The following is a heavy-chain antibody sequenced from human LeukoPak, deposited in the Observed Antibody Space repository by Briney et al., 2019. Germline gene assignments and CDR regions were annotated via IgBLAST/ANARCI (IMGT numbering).Heavy chain of an antibody. D-gene: IGHD2-2*01. V-gene: IGHV4-59*12. CDR2: IYYSGST. CDR1: GGSISSYY. J-gene: IGHJ6*02. CDR3: ARAFKGGYCSSTSWYYYYYGMDV. Sequence: SETLSLTCTVSGGSISSYYWSWIRQPPGKGLEWIGYIYYSGSTNYNPSLKSRVTISVDTSKNQFSLKLSSVTAADTAVYYCARAFKGGYCSSTSWYYYYYGMDVWGQGTTVTVSS.